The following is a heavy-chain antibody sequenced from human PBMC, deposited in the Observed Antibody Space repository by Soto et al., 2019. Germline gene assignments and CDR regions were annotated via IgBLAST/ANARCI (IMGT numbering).Heavy chain of an antibody. D-gene: IGHD2-15*01. CDR3: ARDHYCSGDTCYLISFDY. Sequence: PGGSLRPSCAASGFSFSTYSMNWVRQAPGKGLEWVSFISSSGDTIHYADSVKGRFTVSRDNAKNSLYLQMNSLRDEDTAVYYCARDHYCSGDTCYLISFDYWGQGTQVTVSS. J-gene: IGHJ4*02. CDR1: GFSFSTYS. V-gene: IGHV3-48*02. CDR2: ISSSGDTI.